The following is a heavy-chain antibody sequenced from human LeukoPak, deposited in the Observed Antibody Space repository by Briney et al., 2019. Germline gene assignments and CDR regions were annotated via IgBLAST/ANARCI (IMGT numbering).Heavy chain of an antibody. CDR2: NRSRGSTI. CDR3: AREDPRAVGLLNRATFDL. D-gene: IGHD3-10*01. CDR1: GFTFRDYY. J-gene: IGHJ3*01. V-gene: IGHV3-11*04. Sequence: KPGGPLRLSCAASGFTFRDYYMSGLRHAPGGGLEGISYNRSRGSTIPYADSVKGRFTIPRDNAKNSRYLQMNSRRAGDTAVYYCAREDPRAVGLLNRATFDLWGQGTMGTV.